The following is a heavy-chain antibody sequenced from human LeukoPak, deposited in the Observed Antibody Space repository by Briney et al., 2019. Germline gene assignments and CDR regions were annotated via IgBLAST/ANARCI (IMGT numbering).Heavy chain of an antibody. D-gene: IGHD2-15*01. CDR3: ARVKGYCSGGSCYSPYYYYYGMDV. Sequence: SVKVSCKASSYTFTNYAISWVRQAPGQGLEWMGGISPIFGTANYAQKFQGRVTITADESTSTAYMELSSLRSEDTAVYYCARVKGYCSGGSCYSPYYYYYGMDVWGQGTTVTVSS. J-gene: IGHJ6*02. V-gene: IGHV1-69*13. CDR1: SYTFTNYA. CDR2: ISPIFGTA.